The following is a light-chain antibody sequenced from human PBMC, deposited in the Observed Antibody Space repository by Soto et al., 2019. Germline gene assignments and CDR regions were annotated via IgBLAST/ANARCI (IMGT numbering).Light chain of an antibody. CDR2: GAS. Sequence: EIVMTQSPATLSVSPGERASLSCRASQSVGSNLAWYQQTAGQAPRLLIYGASPRATGIPARFSGSGSGTEFTLTFSSLQSEDFAVYSCQQYTNWPYTFGQGTKLEIK. V-gene: IGKV3-15*01. CDR1: QSVGSN. CDR3: QQYTNWPYT. J-gene: IGKJ2*01.